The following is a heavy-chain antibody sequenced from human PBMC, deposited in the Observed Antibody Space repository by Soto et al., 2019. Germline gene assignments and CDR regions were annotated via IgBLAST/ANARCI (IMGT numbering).Heavy chain of an antibody. V-gene: IGHV3-66*01. D-gene: IGHD2-21*01. CDR1: GFSVSSDF. CDR2: IYPDGRT. Sequence: EVQLVESGGGLDQPGGSLRLSCAASGFSVSSDFRVWVRQAPGTGLGWVSSIYPDGRTFRAESVKGRFTISRDSSKNTLYLQMNSRRVEDTAVYYCASRGDWGQGALVTVSS. J-gene: IGHJ4*02. CDR3: ASRGD.